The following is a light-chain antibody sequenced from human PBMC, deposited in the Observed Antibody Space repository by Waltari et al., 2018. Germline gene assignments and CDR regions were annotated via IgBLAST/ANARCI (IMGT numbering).Light chain of an antibody. V-gene: IGLV2-14*01. J-gene: IGLJ2*01. CDR1: SSDVGGYNY. Sequence: QSALTQPASVSGSPGQSITLPCPGTSSDVGGYNYVSWYQQHPGKVPKVMIYEVSNRPSGVSHRFSGSKSGNTASLTISGLQAEDEADYYCSSYRSGSILVFGGGTKVTVL. CDR3: SSYRSGSILV. CDR2: EVS.